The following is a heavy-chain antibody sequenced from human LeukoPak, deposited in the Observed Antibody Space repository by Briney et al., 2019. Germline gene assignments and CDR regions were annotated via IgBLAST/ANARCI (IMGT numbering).Heavy chain of an antibody. V-gene: IGHV4-34*01. CDR3: ARHRVGHCTSVTCPTFEY. CDR1: GGSFSGYY. CDR2: INHSGST. D-gene: IGHD2-8*02. J-gene: IGHJ4*02. Sequence: SETLSLTCAVYGGSFSGYYWSWIRQPPGKGLEWIGEINHSGSTNYNPSLKSRVTISVDTSKNQFSLKLTSVTAADTAVYYCARHRVGHCTSVTCPTFEYWGQGTLVTVSS.